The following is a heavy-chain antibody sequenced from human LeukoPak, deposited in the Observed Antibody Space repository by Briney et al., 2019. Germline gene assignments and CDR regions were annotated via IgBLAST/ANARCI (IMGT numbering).Heavy chain of an antibody. D-gene: IGHD2-2*01. J-gene: IGHJ4*02. CDR2: INRNCSPT. Sequence: ASVTVCFTCSAHSFTDYYMQLVRLAPGQGVERSGWINRNCSPTNYAQKFQGRVTMTRDTSITTLYMELSRLRADDTAVYYCARAKEYHLPPTDYWGQGTLVTVSS. CDR1: AHSFTDYY. V-gene: IGHV1-2*02. CDR3: ARAKEYHLPPTDY.